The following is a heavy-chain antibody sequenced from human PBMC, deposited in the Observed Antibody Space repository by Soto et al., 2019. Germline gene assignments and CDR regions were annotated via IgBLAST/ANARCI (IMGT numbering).Heavy chain of an antibody. CDR1: GYTFSGYY. J-gene: IGHJ4*02. D-gene: IGHD1-26*01. CDR2: IGPKSGDT. CDR3: GRGRSGELVIFY. V-gene: IGHV1-2*02. Sequence: QVQLVQSGAEVKESGASVKVSCKASGYTFSGYYIHWVRQAPGQAPEWVGEIGPKSGDTRYAQKFQGRVTMTKDTSINTVYMELRNLSPDDTAVYFCGRGRSGELVIFYWGQGTLVTVHS.